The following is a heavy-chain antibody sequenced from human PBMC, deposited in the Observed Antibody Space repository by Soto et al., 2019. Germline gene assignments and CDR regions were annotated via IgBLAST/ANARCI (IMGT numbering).Heavy chain of an antibody. J-gene: IGHJ6*02. V-gene: IGHV3-7*01. CDR1: GCTFSSYW. D-gene: IGHD3-22*01. CDR3: ARVYYDSSGYYRYYYYYGMDV. CDR2: IKQDGSEK. Sequence: GGSLRLSCAASGCTFSSYWMSWVRQAPGKGLEWVANIKQDGSEKYYVDSVKGRFTISRDNAKNSLYLQMNSLRAEDTAVYYCARVYYDSSGYYRYYYYYGMDVWGQGTTVTVSS.